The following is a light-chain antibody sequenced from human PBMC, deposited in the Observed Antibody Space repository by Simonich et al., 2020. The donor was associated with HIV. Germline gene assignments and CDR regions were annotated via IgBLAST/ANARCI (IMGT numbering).Light chain of an antibody. V-gene: IGLV1-47*01. J-gene: IGLJ3*02. Sequence: HSVLTQPPSASGTPGQRVTISCSGTSSNIGSNYVYCYQQLPGTAPKLLIYRNNQRPSGVPDRFSGSKSCTSASLAISGLRSEDEADYYCAAWDDSLSGWVFGGGTKLTVL. CDR2: RNN. CDR3: AAWDDSLSGWV. CDR1: SSNIGSNY.